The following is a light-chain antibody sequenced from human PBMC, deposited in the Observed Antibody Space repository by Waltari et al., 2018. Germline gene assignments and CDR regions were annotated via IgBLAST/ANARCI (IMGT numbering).Light chain of an antibody. V-gene: IGKV3-20*01. CDR3: QKYASLPAT. CDR1: QSVRRS. CDR2: DTS. J-gene: IGKJ1*01. Sequence: VLTQSPGTLSLSPGDGATLSCRASQSVRRSLAWYQQKPGQAPRLLIYDTSRRATGIPDRFSGSGSGTDFSLTISRLEPEDFAMYYCQKYASLPATFGQGTKVEIK.